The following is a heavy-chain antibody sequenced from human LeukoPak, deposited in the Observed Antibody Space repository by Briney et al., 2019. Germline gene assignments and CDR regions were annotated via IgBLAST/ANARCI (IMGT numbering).Heavy chain of an antibody. V-gene: IGHV3-23*01. CDR2: INGGGDDT. CDR1: GFTFKNNA. CDR3: ARCTASCYSNAFDV. D-gene: IGHD2-2*01. J-gene: IGHJ3*01. Sequence: GGSLRLSCAASGFTFKNNAMSWVRQAPGKGLEWVSAINGGGDDTEYADSVKGRFTISRANSKNTLYLQMNSLRPEDTAVYYCARCTASCYSNAFDVSAQGTLLTVSS.